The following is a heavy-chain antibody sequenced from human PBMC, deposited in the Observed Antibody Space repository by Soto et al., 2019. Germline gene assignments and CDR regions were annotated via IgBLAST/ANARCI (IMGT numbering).Heavy chain of an antibody. J-gene: IGHJ6*02. Sequence: PSETLSLTCAVSGYSISSGYYLGWIRQPPGKGLEWIGSIYHSGSTYYNPSLKSRVTISVDTSKNQFSLKLSSVTAADTAVYYCATRWNWNVPGGTTRDYYYGMDVWGQGTTVTVSS. V-gene: IGHV4-38-2*01. CDR1: GYSISSGYY. D-gene: IGHD1-1*01. CDR2: IYHSGST. CDR3: ATRWNWNVPGGTTRDYYYGMDV.